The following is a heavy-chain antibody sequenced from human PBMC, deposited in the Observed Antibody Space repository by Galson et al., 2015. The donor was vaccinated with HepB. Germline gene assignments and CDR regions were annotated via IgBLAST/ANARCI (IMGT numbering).Heavy chain of an antibody. D-gene: IGHD5-12*01. CDR3: ARGGYDYVWYFDL. Sequence: SLRLSCAASGFTVSSNYMSWVRQTPGKGLEWVSVIYSGGNTYHADSVKGRFTLSRDNSKNTLYFQMNSLRAEDTAIYYCARGGYDYVWYFDLWGRGTLVTVSS. CDR2: IYSGGNT. V-gene: IGHV3-53*01. CDR1: GFTVSSNY. J-gene: IGHJ2*01.